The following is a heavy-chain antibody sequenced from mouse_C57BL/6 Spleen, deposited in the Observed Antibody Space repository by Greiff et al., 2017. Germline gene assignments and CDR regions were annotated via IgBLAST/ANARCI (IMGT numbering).Heavy chain of an antibody. D-gene: IGHD3-2*02. V-gene: IGHV1-82*01. CDR3: AREAQGTGNFDY. CDR1: GYAFSSSW. CDR2: IYPGDGDT. Sequence: VQRVESGPELVKPGASVKISCKASGYAFSSSWMNWVKQRPGKGLEWIGRIYPGDGDTNYNGKFKGKATLTADKSSSTAYMQLSSLTSEDSAVYFCAREAQGTGNFDYWGQGTTLTVSS. J-gene: IGHJ2*01.